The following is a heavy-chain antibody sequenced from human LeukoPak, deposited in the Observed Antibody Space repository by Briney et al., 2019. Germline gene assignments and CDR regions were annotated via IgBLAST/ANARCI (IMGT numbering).Heavy chain of an antibody. CDR3: SRGSGWLSVY. J-gene: IGHJ4*02. CDR2: ISGGTT. CDR1: GFTFGDYL. D-gene: IGHD6-19*01. Sequence: GGSLRLSCTASGFTFGDYLMGWFRQTPGKGLEWIGFISGGTTEYAASVKGRFTISRDDSTSIAYLQMNSLTTEDTGVYYCSRGSGWLSVYWGQGTLVTVYS. V-gene: IGHV3-49*03.